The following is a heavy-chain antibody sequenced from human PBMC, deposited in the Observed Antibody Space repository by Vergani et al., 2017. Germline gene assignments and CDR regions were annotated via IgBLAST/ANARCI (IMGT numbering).Heavy chain of an antibody. CDR2: IQFDGNNQ. V-gene: IGHV3-30*02. J-gene: IGHJ4*02. D-gene: IGHD3-16*01. CDR3: AKHFRGWGIDY. Sequence: QVHLVESGGGVVQRGGSLRLSCATSGFTLSNSDMQWIRQGPGKGLEFVAFIQFDGNNQYYADSVKGRFTLSRDFSKNTLYLQMNSLRTDDTATYYCAKHFRGWGIDYWGQGTQVIVSS. CDR1: GFTLSNSD.